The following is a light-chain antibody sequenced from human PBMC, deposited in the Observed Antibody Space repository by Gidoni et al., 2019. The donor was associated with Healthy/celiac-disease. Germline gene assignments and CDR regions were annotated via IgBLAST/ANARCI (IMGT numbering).Light chain of an antibody. Sequence: DIQMTQSPSSLSASVGDRVTITCRASQSISSYLNWYQQKPGKAPKLLIYAASSLQSGVPSRFSGSGSETDFTLTISSLQPEDFATYYCQQSYSTPGGLTFGGGTKVEIK. CDR3: QQSYSTPGGLT. CDR2: AAS. J-gene: IGKJ4*01. CDR1: QSISSY. V-gene: IGKV1-39*01.